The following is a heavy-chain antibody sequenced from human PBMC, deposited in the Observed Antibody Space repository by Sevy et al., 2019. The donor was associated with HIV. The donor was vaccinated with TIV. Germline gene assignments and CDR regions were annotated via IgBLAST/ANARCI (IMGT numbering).Heavy chain of an antibody. V-gene: IGHV3-11*01. CDR1: GFTFSDYY. CDR3: ARDHEKDGDLGDYYYYAMDV. CDR2: ISGSDGTI. Sequence: GGSLILSCAASGFTFSDYYMSWIRQAPGKGLEWISYISGSDGTIYYSDSVKGRFTISRDNAKNSLYLHMNSLRAEDTALYYCARDHEKDGDLGDYYYYAMDVWGQGTTVTVSS. D-gene: IGHD4-17*01. J-gene: IGHJ6*02.